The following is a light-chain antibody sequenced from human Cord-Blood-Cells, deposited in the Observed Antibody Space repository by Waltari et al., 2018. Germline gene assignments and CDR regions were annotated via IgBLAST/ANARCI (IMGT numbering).Light chain of an antibody. Sequence: DIQMTQSPCSLSASVGDSVTITCRASQSISSYLNWYQQKPGKAPKLLIYSASSLQSGVPSRFSGSGSGTDFTLTISSLQPEDFATYYCQQSYSTPYTFGQGTKLEIK. CDR1: QSISSY. CDR2: SAS. CDR3: QQSYSTPYT. V-gene: IGKV1-39*01. J-gene: IGKJ2*01.